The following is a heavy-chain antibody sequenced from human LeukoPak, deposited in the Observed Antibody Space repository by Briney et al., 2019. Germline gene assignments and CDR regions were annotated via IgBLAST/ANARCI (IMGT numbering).Heavy chain of an antibody. D-gene: IGHD2-8*01. CDR3: ARLAYCSNDVCYTNYYYTMDV. CDR2: IYPDDSDT. Sequence: GESLKISCKGSGFPFSSYWIGGVRQMPGKGLEWIGIIYPDDSDTRYSPSFQGQVTISADKSNGTAYLQWSSLKASDTAMYYCARLAYCSNDVCYTNYYYTMDVWGKGTTVTVSS. J-gene: IGHJ6*03. CDR1: GFPFSSYW. V-gene: IGHV5-51*01.